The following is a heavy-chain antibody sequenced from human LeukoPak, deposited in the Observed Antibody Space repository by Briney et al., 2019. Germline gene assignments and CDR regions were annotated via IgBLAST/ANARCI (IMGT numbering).Heavy chain of an antibody. CDR1: GGSFSGYY. V-gene: IGHV4-34*01. D-gene: IGHD3-10*01. CDR3: ASGRWQFGELRHYYGMDV. CDR2: INHSGST. Sequence: SETLSLTCAVYGGSFSGYYWSWIRQPPGKGLEWIGEINHSGSTNYNPSLKSRVTISVDTSKNQFSLKLSSVTAADTAAYYCASGRWQFGELRHYYGMDVWGQGTTVTVSS. J-gene: IGHJ6*02.